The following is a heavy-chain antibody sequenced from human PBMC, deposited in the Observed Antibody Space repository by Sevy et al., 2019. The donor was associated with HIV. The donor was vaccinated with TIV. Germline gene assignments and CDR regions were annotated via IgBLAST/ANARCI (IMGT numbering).Heavy chain of an antibody. J-gene: IGHJ4*02. CDR2: ISYDGRNK. CDR3: ARDDYGDYVSFDY. Sequence: GGSLRLSCAASGFTFSSYAMHWVRQAPGKGLEWVTVISYDGRNKYYADSVKGRFTISRDNSKNTLYLQMNSLRAEDTAVYYCARDDYGDYVSFDYWGQGTLVTVSS. V-gene: IGHV3-30*04. CDR1: GFTFSSYA. D-gene: IGHD4-17*01.